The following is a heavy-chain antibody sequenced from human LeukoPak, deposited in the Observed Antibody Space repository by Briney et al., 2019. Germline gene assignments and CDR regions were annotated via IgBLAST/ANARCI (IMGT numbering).Heavy chain of an antibody. D-gene: IGHD6-13*01. V-gene: IGHV4-59*05. CDR2: IYYSGST. CDR1: GGSISSYY. CDR3: ARGRQRYSSSWYFDY. J-gene: IGHJ4*02. Sequence: SETLSLTCTVSGGSISSYYWSWIRQPPGKGLEWIGSIYYSGSTYYNPSLKSRVTISVDTSKNQFSLKLSSVTAADTAVYYCARGRQRYSSSWYFDYWGQGTLVTVSS.